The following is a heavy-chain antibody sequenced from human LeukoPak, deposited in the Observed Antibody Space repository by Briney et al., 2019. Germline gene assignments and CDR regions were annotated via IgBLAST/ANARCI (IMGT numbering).Heavy chain of an antibody. D-gene: IGHD5-24*01. CDR1: GGSISSGDYY. J-gene: IGHJ6*02. CDR3: ARGRPTRFYGLDV. CDR2: IYYSGST. V-gene: IGHV4-30-4*01. Sequence: SETLALTCTVAGGSISSGDYYLSWIRQPPGKGLEWIGYIYYSGSTYYNPSLKSRVTILEDTSKNQFSLNLTSVTAADTALYYCARGRPTRFYGLDVWGQGTTVTVSS.